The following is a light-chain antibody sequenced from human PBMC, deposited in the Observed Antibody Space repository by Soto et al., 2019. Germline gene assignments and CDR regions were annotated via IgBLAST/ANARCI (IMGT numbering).Light chain of an antibody. J-gene: IGLJ3*02. V-gene: IGLV4-69*01. Sequence: QLVLTQSPSASSSLGASVKLTCTLSSGHSSYAITWHQQHPEKGPRYLMKLNSDGSHTKGDGIPDRFSGSSSGAERYLTISSLQSEDEADYYCQTWALAFMEVFGGGTQLTVL. CDR3: QTWALAFMEV. CDR1: SGHSSYA. CDR2: LNSDGSH.